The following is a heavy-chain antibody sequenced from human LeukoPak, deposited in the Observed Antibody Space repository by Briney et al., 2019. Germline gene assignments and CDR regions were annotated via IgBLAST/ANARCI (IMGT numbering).Heavy chain of an antibody. J-gene: IGHJ4*02. CDR2: ILTDGRA. CDR1: GVPFSNHA. D-gene: IGHD1-26*01. CDR3: AKGTALGSYDF. V-gene: IGHV3-23*01. Sequence: GGSLRLSCTPSGVPFSNHAMGWVRQASGKGGEWGSGILTDGRAEYSDPVKGRFTISRDKSRSNLYLQLTSLTSQDTAVYYCAKGTALGSYDFWGQGTLVTVSS.